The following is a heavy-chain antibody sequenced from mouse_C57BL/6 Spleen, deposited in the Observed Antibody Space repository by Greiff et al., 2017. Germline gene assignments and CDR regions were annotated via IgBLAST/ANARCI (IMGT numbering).Heavy chain of an antibody. D-gene: IGHD2-1*01. J-gene: IGHJ2*01. CDR2: IYPSDSET. CDR3: AREHYGNYAYCDY. V-gene: IGHV1-61*01. CDR1: GYTFTSYW. Sequence: QVHVKQPGAELVRPGSSVKLSCKASGYTFTSYWMDWVKQRPGQGLEWIGNIYPSDSETHYNQKFKYKATLTVDKSSSTAYMQLSSLTSEDSAVYYCAREHYGNYAYCDYWGQGTTLTVSS.